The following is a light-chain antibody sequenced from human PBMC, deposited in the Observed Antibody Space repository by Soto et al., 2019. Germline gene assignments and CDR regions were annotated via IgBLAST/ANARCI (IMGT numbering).Light chain of an antibody. CDR2: GAS. CDR3: QQYASSPWT. Sequence: EIVLTQSPGTLSLSPGERATLSCRASQSVSSSYLAWYQQKPDQAPRLLIYGASSRATGIPDRFSGSGSGTDFTLTISRLEPEDFVVYYGQQYASSPWTFGQGTKVEIK. CDR1: QSVSSSY. J-gene: IGKJ1*01. V-gene: IGKV3-20*01.